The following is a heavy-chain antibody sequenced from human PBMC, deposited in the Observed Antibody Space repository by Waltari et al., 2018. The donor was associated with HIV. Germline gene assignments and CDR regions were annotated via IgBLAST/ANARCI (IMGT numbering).Heavy chain of an antibody. CDR1: GGSFSGYY. D-gene: IGHD6-19*01. J-gene: IGHJ3*02. Sequence: QVQLQQWGAGLLKPSETMSPTCAVYGGSFSGYYCIWIRQPPGKGLEWIGEINHSGSTNYNPSLKSRVTISVDTSKNQFSLKLSSVTAADTAVYYCARSGGSIRRGAFDIWGQGTMVTVSS. CDR2: INHSGST. V-gene: IGHV4-34*01. CDR3: ARSGGSIRRGAFDI.